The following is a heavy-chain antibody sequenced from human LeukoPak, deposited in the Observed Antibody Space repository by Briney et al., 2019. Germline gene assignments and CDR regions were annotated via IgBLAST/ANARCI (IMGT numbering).Heavy chain of an antibody. J-gene: IGHJ5*02. CDR1: GYTFTGYY. V-gene: IGHV1-2*02. CDR3: ARRREYCSSTSCYIRGPPWFDP. CDR2: INPNSGGT. Sequence: ASVKVSCKASGYTFTGYYMHWVRQAPGQGLEWMEWINPNSGGTNYAQKFQGRVTMTRDTSISTAYMELSRLRSDDTAVYYCARRREYCSSTSCYIRGPPWFDPWGQGTLVTVSS. D-gene: IGHD2-2*02.